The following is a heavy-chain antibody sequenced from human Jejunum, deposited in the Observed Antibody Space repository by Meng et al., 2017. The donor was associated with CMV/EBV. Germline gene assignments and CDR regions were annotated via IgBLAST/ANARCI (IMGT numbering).Heavy chain of an antibody. CDR3: ARVYGRKSLNFFYGMDV. CDR2: IEATGRS. D-gene: IGHD4-17*01. V-gene: IGHV4-61*01. CDR1: VNSGSFY. Sequence: VNSGSFYWSWIRQPPGKGLEWIGYIEATGRSSYNPSLRSRVAISVDTSKNQFSLIVYSVTAADTAVYYCARVYGRKSLNFFYGMDVWGQGTTVTSP. J-gene: IGHJ6*02.